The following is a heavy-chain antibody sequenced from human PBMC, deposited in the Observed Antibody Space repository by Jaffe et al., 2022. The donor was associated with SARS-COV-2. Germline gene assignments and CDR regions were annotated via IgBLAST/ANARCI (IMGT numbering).Heavy chain of an antibody. Sequence: EVQLLESGGGLVQPGGSLRLSCAASGFTFSSYAMSWVRQAPGKGLEWVSAISGSGGSTYYADSVKGRFTISRDNSKNTLYLQMNSLRAEDTAVYYCAKSGDYDSSGYQRPFAYWGQGTLVTVSS. CDR1: GFTFSSYA. CDR3: AKSGDYDSSGYQRPFAY. J-gene: IGHJ4*02. CDR2: ISGSGGST. V-gene: IGHV3-23*01. D-gene: IGHD3-22*01.